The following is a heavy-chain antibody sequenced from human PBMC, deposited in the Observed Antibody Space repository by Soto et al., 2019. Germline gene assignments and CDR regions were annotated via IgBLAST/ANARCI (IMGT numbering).Heavy chain of an antibody. D-gene: IGHD3-22*01. Sequence: SETLSLTCTVSGGSISSYYWSWIRQPPGKGLEWIGYIYYSGSTNYNPSLKSRVTISVDTSKNQFSLKLSSVTAADTAVYYCARVHASYDSSGYYSKSFGYAFDIWGQGTMVTVSS. J-gene: IGHJ3*02. CDR2: IYYSGST. CDR1: GGSISSYY. CDR3: ARVHASYDSSGYYSKSFGYAFDI. V-gene: IGHV4-59*01.